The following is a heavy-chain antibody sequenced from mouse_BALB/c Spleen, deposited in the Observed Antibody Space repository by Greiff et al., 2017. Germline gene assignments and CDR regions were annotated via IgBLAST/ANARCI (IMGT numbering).Heavy chain of an antibody. CDR3: AREEGNYYAMDD. D-gene: IGHD2-1*01. V-gene: IGHV1S41*01. CDR2: IAPGSGST. Sequence: DLVKPGASVKLSCTASGFTFTSYWIYWIKQRPGQGLEWIGRIAPGSGSTYYNEMFKGKATLTVDTSSSTAYIQLSRLSSEDAAVYFCAREEGNYYAMDDWGQGTSVTGSA. J-gene: IGHJ4*01. CDR1: GFTFTSYW.